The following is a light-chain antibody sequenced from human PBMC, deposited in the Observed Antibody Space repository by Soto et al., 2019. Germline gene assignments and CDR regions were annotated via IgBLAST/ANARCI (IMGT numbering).Light chain of an antibody. V-gene: IGKV1-5*03. Sequence: DIQMTQSPSTLSASVGDRVTITCRASQSIDIWLAWYQQKPGKDPKVLMYEASRLESGVPSRFSGSGSGTEFTLTISSLQPDDFATYYCQQDKTYSRDTFGQGTKVEIK. CDR1: QSIDIW. CDR2: EAS. CDR3: QQDKTYSRDT. J-gene: IGKJ2*01.